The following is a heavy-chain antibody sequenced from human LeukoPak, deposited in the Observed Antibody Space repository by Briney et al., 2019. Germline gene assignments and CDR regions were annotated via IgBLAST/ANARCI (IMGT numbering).Heavy chain of an antibody. V-gene: IGHV4-30-2*01. CDR3: ARGTNYYYDSSGYYYLPEYYFDY. CDR1: GGSISSGGYS. D-gene: IGHD3-22*01. Sequence: SQTLSLTCAVSGGSISSGGYSWSWIRQPPGKGLEWIGYIYHSGSTYYNPPLKSRVTISVDRSKNQFSLKLSSVTAADTAVYYCARGTNYYYDSSGYYYLPEYYFDYWGQGTLVTVSS. CDR2: IYHSGST. J-gene: IGHJ4*02.